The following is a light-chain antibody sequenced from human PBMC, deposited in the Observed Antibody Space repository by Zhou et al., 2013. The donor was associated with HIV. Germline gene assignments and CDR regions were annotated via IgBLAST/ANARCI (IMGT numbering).Light chain of an antibody. CDR1: QSVNSNY. CDR2: GAS. CDR3: QQYDSAPLT. J-gene: IGKJ4*01. V-gene: IGKV3-20*01. Sequence: EIVLTQSPGTLSLSPGERATLSCRASQSVNSNYLAWYQQKPGQAPRLLIYGASTRATGIPARFSGSGSGTEFTLTISSMQSEDFATYFCQQYDSAPLTFGGGTKVEIK.